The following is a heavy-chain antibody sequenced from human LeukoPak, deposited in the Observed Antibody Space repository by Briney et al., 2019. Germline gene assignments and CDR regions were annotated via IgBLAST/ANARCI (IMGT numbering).Heavy chain of an antibody. V-gene: IGHV3-30*03. CDR2: IAAGGGVK. D-gene: IGHD6-19*01. J-gene: IGHJ4*02. CDR3: ARETTWGQWYFDH. CDR1: GITFSSHG. Sequence: PGGSLRLSCEASGITFSSHGMDWVRQAPGKGLEWVAVIAAGGGVKPYADSVKGRFTLSRDNSKNRLYFQMNSLSVEDTAIYYCARETTWGQWYFDHWGQGTPVTVSS.